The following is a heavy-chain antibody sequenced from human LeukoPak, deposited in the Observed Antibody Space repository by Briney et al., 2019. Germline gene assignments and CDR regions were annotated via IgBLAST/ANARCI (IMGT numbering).Heavy chain of an antibody. CDR2: IGGSGGST. V-gene: IGHV3-23*01. CDR3: AKGKGDY. CDR1: GFTFSSYA. J-gene: IGHJ4*02. Sequence: GGSLRLSCAVSGFTFSSYALSWVRQTPEKGLQWVSAIGGSGGSTYYADSVRGRFTISRDDSKNTLYLQMNSLRAEDTAVYYCAKGKGDYWGQGTLVTVSS.